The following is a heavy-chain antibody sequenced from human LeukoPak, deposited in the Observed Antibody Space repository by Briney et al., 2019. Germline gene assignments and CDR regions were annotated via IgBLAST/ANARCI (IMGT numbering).Heavy chain of an antibody. V-gene: IGHV4-61*08. CDR3: ASTRGGDYYYGMDV. Sequence: SETLSLTWTVSGGSISSGGYYWSWIRQHPGKGLGWIGYIYYTGSTNYNPSLKSRVTISVDTSKTQFSLKLSSVTAADTAVYYCASTRGGDYYYGMDVWGQGTTVTVSS. J-gene: IGHJ6*02. CDR1: GGSISSGGYY. D-gene: IGHD3-16*01. CDR2: IYYTGST.